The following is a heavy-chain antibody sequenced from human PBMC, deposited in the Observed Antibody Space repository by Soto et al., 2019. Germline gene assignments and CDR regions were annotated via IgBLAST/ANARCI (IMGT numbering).Heavy chain of an antibody. CDR3: ARKKGYSYGPHYFDY. CDR1: GGSISSGGYY. Sequence: QVQLQESGPGLVKPSQTLSLTCTVSGGSISSGGYYWSWIRQHPGKGLEWIGYIYYSGSTFYTPTLKCRVTISVDTSKNQFSLNLSSVTAADTAVYYCARKKGYSYGPHYFDYWGQGTLVTVSS. CDR2: IYYSGST. D-gene: IGHD5-18*01. J-gene: IGHJ4*02. V-gene: IGHV4-31*03.